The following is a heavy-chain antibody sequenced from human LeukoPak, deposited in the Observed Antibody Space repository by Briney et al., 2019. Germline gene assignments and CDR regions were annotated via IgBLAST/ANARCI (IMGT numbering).Heavy chain of an antibody. J-gene: IGHJ4*02. V-gene: IGHV3-66*01. CDR2: IYRDGSS. CDR3: ARSFYDILIGYYQYFDY. D-gene: IGHD3-9*01. CDR1: GLSVSSNY. Sequence: GGSLRLSCVASGLSVSSNYMSWVRQAPGKGLEWVSVIYRDGSSYYAESVKGRFTISRDNPKNTLYIQMNSLRAEDTAVYYCARSFYDILIGYYQYFDYWGQGTLVTVSS.